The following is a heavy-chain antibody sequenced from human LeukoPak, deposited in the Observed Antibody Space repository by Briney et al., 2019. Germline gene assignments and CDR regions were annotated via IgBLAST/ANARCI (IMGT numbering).Heavy chain of an antibody. CDR2: IIPILGIA. CDR1: GGTLSSYA. CDR3: ARDPSPAPKILPHFDY. D-gene: IGHD2-2*01. J-gene: IGHJ4*02. V-gene: IGHV1-69*04. Sequence: SVKVSCKASGGTLSSYAISWVRQAPGQGLEWMGRIIPILGIANYAQKFQGRVTITADKSTGTAYMELSSLRSEDTAVYYCARDPSPAPKILPHFDYWGQGTLVTVSS.